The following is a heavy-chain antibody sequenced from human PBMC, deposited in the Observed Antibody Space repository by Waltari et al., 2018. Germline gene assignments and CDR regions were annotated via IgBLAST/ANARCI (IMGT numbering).Heavy chain of an antibody. CDR1: GGTFSSYA. J-gene: IGHJ4*02. D-gene: IGHD6-13*01. CDR3: ARAPLTWYGYFDY. V-gene: IGHV1-69*01. CDR2: FIPFIGTA. Sequence: QVQLVQSGAEVKKPGSSVKVSCKASGGTFSSYAISWVRQAPGQGLDWMGGFIPFIGTANYAQKVHCMVTIAADEATSTAYMELSSRRSEDTAVYYCARAPLTWYGYFDYWGQGTLVTVSS.